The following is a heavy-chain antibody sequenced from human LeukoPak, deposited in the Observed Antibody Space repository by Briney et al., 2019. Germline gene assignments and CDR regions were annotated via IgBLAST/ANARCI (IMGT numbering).Heavy chain of an antibody. CDR3: ARQKFDSSSWYETNDAFDI. CDR2: IYPGDSDT. CDR1: GYSFTSYW. Sequence: GESLKISCQGFGYSFTSYWIGWVRQMPGKGLEWMGIIYPGDSDTRYSPSFQGQVTISADKSISTAYLQWSSLKASDTAMYYCARQKFDSSSWYETNDAFDIWGQGTTVTVSS. V-gene: IGHV5-51*01. J-gene: IGHJ3*02. D-gene: IGHD6-13*01.